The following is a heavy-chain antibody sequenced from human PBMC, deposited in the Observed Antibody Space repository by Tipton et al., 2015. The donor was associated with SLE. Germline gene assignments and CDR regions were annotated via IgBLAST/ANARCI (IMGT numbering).Heavy chain of an antibody. CDR2: IKSKTDGGTT. D-gene: IGHD1-26*01. J-gene: IGHJ4*02. V-gene: IGHV3-15*01. CDR1: GFTFSNAW. CDR3: TTSVGAKYYFGY. Sequence: QLVQSGGGLVKPGGTLRLSCAASGFTFSNAWMSWVRQAPGKGLEWVGRIKSKTDGGTTDYAAPVKGRFTISRDDSKNTLYLQMNSLKTEDTAVYYCTTSVGAKYYFGYWGQGTLVTVAS.